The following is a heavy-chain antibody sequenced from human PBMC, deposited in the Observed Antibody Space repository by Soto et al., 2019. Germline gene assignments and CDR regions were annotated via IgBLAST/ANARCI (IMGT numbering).Heavy chain of an antibody. CDR3: GRGRGSDGNVYRPVDY. V-gene: IGHV3-7*03. J-gene: IGHJ4*02. D-gene: IGHD3-16*01. CDR2: IKEDGSEK. Sequence: EVQLVESGGGLVQPGGSLRLSCAASGFTFSESSMTWVRQSPGKGLESVANIKEDGSEKYYVDSVKGRFTISRDNAKISLFLQMTSLRVEDTAVYYCGRGRGSDGNVYRPVDYWGQGTLVTVSS. CDR1: GFTFSESS.